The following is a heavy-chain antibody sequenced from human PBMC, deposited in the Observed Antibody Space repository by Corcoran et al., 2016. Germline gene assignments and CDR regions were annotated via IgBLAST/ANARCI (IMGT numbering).Heavy chain of an antibody. J-gene: IGHJ5*02. V-gene: IGHV4-34*01. Sequence: QVQLQQWGAGLLKPSETLSLTCAVYGGSFSGYYWSWIRQPPGKGLEWIGEINHSGSTNYNPSRKSRVTISVDKSKNQFSLKLSAVTAADTAVGYWARVRLYDSRRGWFDPWGQGTLVTVSS. D-gene: IGHD3-22*01. CDR1: GGSFSGYY. CDR2: INHSGST. CDR3: ARVRLYDSRRGWFDP.